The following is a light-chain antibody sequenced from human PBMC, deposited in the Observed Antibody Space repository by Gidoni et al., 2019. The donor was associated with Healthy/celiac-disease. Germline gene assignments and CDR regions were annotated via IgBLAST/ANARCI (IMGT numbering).Light chain of an antibody. Sequence: AIQLTQSPSFLSASGGDRVTITCRARQGIRNDLAWYQQKPGKAPKLLIYAASSLQSGVPSRFSGSESGTDFTLTISSLQPEDFATYYCQQDYSFPYTFGQGTKLEIK. CDR1: QGIRND. J-gene: IGKJ2*01. CDR3: QQDYSFPYT. V-gene: IGKV1-6*01. CDR2: AAS.